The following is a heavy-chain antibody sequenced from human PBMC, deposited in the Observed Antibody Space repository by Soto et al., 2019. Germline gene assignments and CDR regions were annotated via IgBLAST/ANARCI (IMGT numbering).Heavy chain of an antibody. CDR3: ASNYGVIDYYYYYGMDV. CDR1: GGSISSSSYY. D-gene: IGHD4-17*01. CDR2: IYYSGST. Sequence: SETLSLTCTVSGGSISSSSYYWGWIRQPPGKGLEWIGSIYYSGSTYYNPSLKSRVTISVDTSKNRFSLKLSSVTAADTAVYYCASNYGVIDYYYYYGMDVWGQGTTVTVSS. J-gene: IGHJ6*02. V-gene: IGHV4-39*01.